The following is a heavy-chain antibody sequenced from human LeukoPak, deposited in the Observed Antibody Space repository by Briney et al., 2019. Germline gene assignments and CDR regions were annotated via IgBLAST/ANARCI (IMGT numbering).Heavy chain of an antibody. Sequence: SETLSLTCTVSDGSISNYYWSWIRQPPGKRLQWIGYIYYTGSTNYNPSLKSRVSISIDTSKNQFSLKLSSVTAADTAVYYCARTKMLLVVSDGFDIWGPGTMVTVSS. D-gene: IGHD2-8*01. CDR1: DGSISNYY. J-gene: IGHJ3*02. V-gene: IGHV4-59*08. CDR3: ARTKMLLVVSDGFDI. CDR2: IYYTGST.